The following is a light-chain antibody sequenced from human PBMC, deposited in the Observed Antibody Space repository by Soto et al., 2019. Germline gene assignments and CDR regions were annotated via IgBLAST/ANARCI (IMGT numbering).Light chain of an antibody. CDR3: QQYNSYSWT. J-gene: IGKJ1*01. V-gene: IGKV1-5*01. CDR1: QSISSW. Sequence: DIQMTQSPSTLSAYVGDRVTITCRASQSISSWLAWYQQKPVKAPNLLIYDASSLESGVPSRFSGSGSGTEFTLTISSLQPDDFATYYCQQYNSYSWTFGQGTKVDIK. CDR2: DAS.